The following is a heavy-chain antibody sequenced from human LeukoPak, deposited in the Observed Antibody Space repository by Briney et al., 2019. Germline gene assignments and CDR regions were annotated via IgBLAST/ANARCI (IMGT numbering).Heavy chain of an antibody. Sequence: SETLSLTCTVSDDSVSSHYWNWIRQPPGKGLEFIGWVHYSGDTDYNPSLKSRVTTSLDTSDNQFALKVKSVTAADTAVYYCARASAVAQVGGYSYHPLDVWGQGTTVTVSS. V-gene: IGHV4-59*08. J-gene: IGHJ6*02. CDR1: DDSVSSHY. CDR3: ARASAVAQVGGYSYHPLDV. D-gene: IGHD5-18*01. CDR2: VHYSGDT.